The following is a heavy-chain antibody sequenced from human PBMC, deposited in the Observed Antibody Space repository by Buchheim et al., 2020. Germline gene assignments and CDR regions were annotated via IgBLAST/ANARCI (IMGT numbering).Heavy chain of an antibody. V-gene: IGHV3-30*18. Sequence: QVQLVESGGGVVQPGRSLRLSCAASGFTFSSYGMHWVRQAPGKGLEWVAVISYDGSNKYYADSAKGRFTISRDNSKNTLYLQMNSLRAEDTAVYYCAKGDCSSTSCYTWWGYYYYYGMDVWGQGTT. CDR2: ISYDGSNK. CDR3: AKGDCSSTSCYTWWGYYYYYGMDV. D-gene: IGHD2-2*02. CDR1: GFTFSSYG. J-gene: IGHJ6*02.